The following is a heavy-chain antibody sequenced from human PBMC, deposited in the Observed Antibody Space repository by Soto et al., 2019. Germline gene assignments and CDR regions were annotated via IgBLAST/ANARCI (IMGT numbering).Heavy chain of an antibody. D-gene: IGHD1-26*01. Sequence: LSLTCSVSGGSMRSEGYYWSWIRQHPGKGLEWIGYIYYSGSTYYNPSPKSRVTISVDTSKNQFSLKLSSVTAADTAVYYCARGPSLSGSYYWFDPWGQGTLVTSPQ. CDR1: GGSMRSEGYY. V-gene: IGHV4-31*03. CDR2: IYYSGST. CDR3: ARGPSLSGSYYWFDP. J-gene: IGHJ5*02.